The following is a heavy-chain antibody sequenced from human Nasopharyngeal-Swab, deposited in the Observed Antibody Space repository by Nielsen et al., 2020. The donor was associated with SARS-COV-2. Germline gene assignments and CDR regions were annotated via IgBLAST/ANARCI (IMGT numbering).Heavy chain of an antibody. V-gene: IGHV4-39*02. CDR3: ARLEGITVAGTLIDY. Sequence: SETLSLTCTVSGGSISSSSYYWGWNRQPPGKGLEWTGSIYYSRSTYYNPSLKSRVTISVDTSKNHLSLKLSSVTAADTAVYYCARLEGITVAGTLIDYWGQGTLVTVSS. D-gene: IGHD6-19*01. CDR1: GGSISSSSYY. CDR2: IYYSRST. J-gene: IGHJ4*02.